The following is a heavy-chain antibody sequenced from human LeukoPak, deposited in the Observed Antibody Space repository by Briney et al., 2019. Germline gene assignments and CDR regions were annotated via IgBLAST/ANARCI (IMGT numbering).Heavy chain of an antibody. CDR2: IYYSGST. Sequence: SETLSLTCTGSGGSISSYYWSWIRQPPGKGLEWIGYIYYSGSTNYNPSLKSRVTISVDTSKNQFSLKLSSVTAADTAVYYCARGGQLWQYFDYWGQGTLVTVSS. D-gene: IGHD5-18*01. J-gene: IGHJ4*02. CDR1: GGSISSYY. CDR3: ARGGQLWQYFDY. V-gene: IGHV4-59*01.